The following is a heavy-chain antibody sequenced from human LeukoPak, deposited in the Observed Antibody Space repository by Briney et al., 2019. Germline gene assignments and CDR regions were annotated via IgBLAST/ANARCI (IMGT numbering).Heavy chain of an antibody. Sequence: GASVTVSCKASGYTFTNYGICWVRQAPGQGLEWMGWISAYNGNTNYAQKLQGRVTMTTDTSTSTGYMELRSLRSDDTAVYYCARDQYDSSGTLFDYWGQETLVTVSS. CDR2: ISAYNGNT. J-gene: IGHJ4*02. CDR1: GYTFTNYG. CDR3: ARDQYDSSGTLFDY. D-gene: IGHD3-22*01. V-gene: IGHV1-18*01.